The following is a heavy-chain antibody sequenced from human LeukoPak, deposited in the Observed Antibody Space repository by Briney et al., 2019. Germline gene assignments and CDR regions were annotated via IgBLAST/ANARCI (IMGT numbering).Heavy chain of an antibody. D-gene: IGHD2-2*01. Sequence: ASVKVSCKASGYTFTSYGISWVRQAPGQGLEWMGWISAYNGNTNYAQKLQGRVTMTTDTSTSTAYVELRSLRSDDTAVYYCARWTYCSSTSCYGEAYFDYWGQGTLVTVSS. CDR3: ARWTYCSSTSCYGEAYFDY. J-gene: IGHJ4*02. CDR1: GYTFTSYG. V-gene: IGHV1-18*01. CDR2: ISAYNGNT.